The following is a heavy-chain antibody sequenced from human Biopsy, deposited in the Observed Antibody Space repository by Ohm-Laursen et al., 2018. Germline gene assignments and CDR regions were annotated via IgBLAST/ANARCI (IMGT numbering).Heavy chain of an antibody. CDR3: ARGSNDSGGLYFPR. CDR2: ISCTGYT. V-gene: IGHV4-59*11. J-gene: IGHJ4*02. Sequence: SDTLSLTCTVSGGSFTGHYWSWIRQPPGKGLEWIGHISCTGYTSYNASLKSRVTISVDTSRNHFSLRLSSLPAADTAVYYCARGSNDSGGLYFPRWGQGTLLTVSS. D-gene: IGHD4-23*01. CDR1: GGSFTGHY.